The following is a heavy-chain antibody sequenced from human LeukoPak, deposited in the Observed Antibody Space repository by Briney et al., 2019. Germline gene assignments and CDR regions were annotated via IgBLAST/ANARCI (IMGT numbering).Heavy chain of an antibody. Sequence: KTGGSLRLSCAASGFTFSDYYMSWIRQTPGKGPEWLSYITSSGTNIYYADSVKGRFTASRDNAKNSLYLQMNSLRAEDTAVYYCARQWFGDYWGQGTLVTVSS. CDR3: ARQWFGDY. D-gene: IGHD3-10*01. CDR2: ITSSGTNI. J-gene: IGHJ4*02. V-gene: IGHV3-11*01. CDR1: GFTFSDYY.